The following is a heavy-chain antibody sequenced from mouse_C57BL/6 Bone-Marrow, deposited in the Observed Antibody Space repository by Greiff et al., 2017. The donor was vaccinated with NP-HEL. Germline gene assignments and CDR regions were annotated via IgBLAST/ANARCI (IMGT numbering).Heavy chain of an antibody. CDR3: ASIGSFDY. D-gene: IGHD1-1*01. V-gene: IGHV2-2*01. CDR2: IWSGGST. Sequence: QVQLQQSGPGLVQPSPSLSITCTVSGFSLTSYGVHWVRQSPGQGLEWLGVIWSGGSTAYYAAFISGLSISKDNSQIQGFFTMNSLHAYDATRYYGASIGSFDYWGQGTTLTVSS. J-gene: IGHJ2*01. CDR1: GFSLTSYG.